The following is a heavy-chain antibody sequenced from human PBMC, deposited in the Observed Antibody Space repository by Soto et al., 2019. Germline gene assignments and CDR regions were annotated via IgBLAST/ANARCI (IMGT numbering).Heavy chain of an antibody. D-gene: IGHD2-2*01. J-gene: IGHJ1*01. CDR1: GFTFSSFG. CDR3: TKSYAAYIEYFPH. V-gene: IGHV3-23*01. Sequence: EVQLLESGGGLAPPGGSLRLSCATSGFTFSSFGMSWVRQAPGKGLEWVSGIGNGGHTYEADSVRGRFTISRDNSKNTLYLQMDRLRGEDTAVYFCTKSYAAYIEYFPHWGRGTLVAVSS. CDR2: IGNGGHT.